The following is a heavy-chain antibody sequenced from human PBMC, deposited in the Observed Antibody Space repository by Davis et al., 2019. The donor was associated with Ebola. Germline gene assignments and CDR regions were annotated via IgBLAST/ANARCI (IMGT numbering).Heavy chain of an antibody. Sequence: GGSLRLSCAASGFTVSGSYMAWVRQAPGKALEWVSVIFGAYSRYYADSVKGRFTISRDDSKNTVDLQMNSLRVDDWAVYYCARLGRDYGFWGQGTVVTVSS. CDR2: IFGAYSR. D-gene: IGHD4/OR15-4a*01. CDR1: GFTVSGSY. V-gene: IGHV3-53*01. J-gene: IGHJ4*02. CDR3: ARLGRDYGF.